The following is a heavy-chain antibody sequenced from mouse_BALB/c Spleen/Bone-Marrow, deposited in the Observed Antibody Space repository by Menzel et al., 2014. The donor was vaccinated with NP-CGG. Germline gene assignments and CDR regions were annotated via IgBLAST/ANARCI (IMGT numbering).Heavy chain of an antibody. Sequence: VQLQQSGPGLVATSQSLTITCTVTGLSLSRYRAHWVRQPPGKGLEWLGMIWGGGNTDYNSVLKSRLSINKDNSMSQVFLKRNSQQTDDTAMYYGARNNYGRSYCYAMDYWGQGTSVTVSS. D-gene: IGHD1-1*01. V-gene: IGHV2-6-4*01. CDR2: IWGGGNT. J-gene: IGHJ4*01. CDR3: ARNNYGRSYCYAMDY. CDR1: GLSLSRYR.